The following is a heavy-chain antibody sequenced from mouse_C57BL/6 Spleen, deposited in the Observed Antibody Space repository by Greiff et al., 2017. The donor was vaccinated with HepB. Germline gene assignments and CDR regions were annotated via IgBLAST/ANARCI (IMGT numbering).Heavy chain of an antibody. CDR1: GYTFTSYW. V-gene: IGHV1-64*01. CDR2: IHPNSGST. CDR3: ARMGNYYGSSSGFAY. J-gene: IGHJ3*01. Sequence: QVQLKQPGAELVKPGASVKLSCKASGYTFTSYWMHWVKQRPGQGLEWIGMIHPNSGSTNYNEKFKSKATLTVDKSSSTAYMQLSSLTSEDSAVYYCARMGNYYGSSSGFAYWGQGTLVTVSA. D-gene: IGHD1-1*01.